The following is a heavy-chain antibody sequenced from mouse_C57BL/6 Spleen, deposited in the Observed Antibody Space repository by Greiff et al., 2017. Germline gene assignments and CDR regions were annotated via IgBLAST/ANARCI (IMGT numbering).Heavy chain of an antibody. Sequence: EVQLVESGGGLVKPGGSLKLSCAASGFTFSDYGMHWVRQAPEKGLEWVAYISSGSSTIYYADTVKGRVTITRANAKNTLFLQMANLRSENTAMYYCARTNCEDWYFDVWGTGTTVTVSS. CDR2: ISSGSSTI. CDR1: GFTFSDYG. V-gene: IGHV5-17*01. J-gene: IGHJ1*03. D-gene: IGHD4-1*01. CDR3: ARTNCEDWYFDV.